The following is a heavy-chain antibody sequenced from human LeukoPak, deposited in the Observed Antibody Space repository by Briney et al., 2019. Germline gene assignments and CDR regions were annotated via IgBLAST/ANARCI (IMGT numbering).Heavy chain of an antibody. D-gene: IGHD3-10*01. CDR1: GFAFSTYA. CDR2: ISGSGGTT. V-gene: IGHV3-23*01. J-gene: IGHJ5*02. CDR3: AKDWGQAAGSYYTWFDP. Sequence: PGGSLRLSCAASGFAFSTYAMSWVRQAPGKGLEWVSGISGSGGTTYYADSVKGRFTIPRDNSKNTLYLQMNSLRADDTAVYYCAKDWGQAAGSYYTWFDPWGQGTLVTVSS.